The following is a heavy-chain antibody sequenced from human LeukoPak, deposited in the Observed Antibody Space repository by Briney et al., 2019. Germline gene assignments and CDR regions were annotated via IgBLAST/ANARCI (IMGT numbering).Heavy chain of an antibody. Sequence: SETLSLTCTVSGGSISSYYWSWIRQPPGKGLEWIGEINHSGSTNYNPSLKSRVTISVDTSKNQFSLQLNSVTPEDTAVYYCARDHGSGWYSYLDDWGQGTLVTVSS. CDR2: INHSGST. CDR1: GGSISSYY. V-gene: IGHV4-34*01. D-gene: IGHD6-19*01. CDR3: ARDHGSGWYSYLDD. J-gene: IGHJ4*02.